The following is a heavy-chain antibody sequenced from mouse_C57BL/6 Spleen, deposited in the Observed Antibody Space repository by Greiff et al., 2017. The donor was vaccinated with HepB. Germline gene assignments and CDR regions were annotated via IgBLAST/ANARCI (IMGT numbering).Heavy chain of an antibody. V-gene: IGHV1-15*01. CDR3: TSDYGSSSWFAY. CDR2: IDPETGGT. CDR1: GYTFTDYE. D-gene: IGHD1-1*01. Sequence: VKLQESGAELVRPGASVTLSCKASGYTFTDYELHWVKQTPVHGLEWIGAIDPETGGTAYNQKFKGKAILTADKSSSTAYMELRSLTSEDSAVYYCTSDYGSSSWFAYWGQGTLVTVSA. J-gene: IGHJ3*01.